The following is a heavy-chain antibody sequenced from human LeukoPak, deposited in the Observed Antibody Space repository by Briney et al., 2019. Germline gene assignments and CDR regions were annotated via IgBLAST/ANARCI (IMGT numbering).Heavy chain of an antibody. J-gene: IGHJ4*02. CDR3: ARDLGGYSYGAYFDY. CDR2: IIPIFGTA. D-gene: IGHD5-18*01. CDR1: GYTFTGYY. V-gene: IGHV1-69*13. Sequence: ASVKVSCKASGYTFTGYYMHWVRQAPGQGLEWMGGIIPIFGTANYAQKFQGRVTITADESTSTAYMELSSLRSEDTAVYYCARDLGGYSYGAYFDYWGQGTLVTVSS.